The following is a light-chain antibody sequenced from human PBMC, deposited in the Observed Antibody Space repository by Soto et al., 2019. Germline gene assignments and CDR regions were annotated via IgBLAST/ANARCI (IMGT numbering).Light chain of an antibody. CDR1: RSVVSK. CDR2: GAS. J-gene: IGKJ4*01. V-gene: IGKV3-15*01. Sequence: EIVMTQSPATLSVSPGERATLSCRASRSVVSKLAWYQQKPGQAPRLLIYGASTRATGIPARFSGSGSGTEFTLTISSLQSEDSAFYYCQEYYNWRRSTFGGGTKVDIK. CDR3: QEYYNWRRST.